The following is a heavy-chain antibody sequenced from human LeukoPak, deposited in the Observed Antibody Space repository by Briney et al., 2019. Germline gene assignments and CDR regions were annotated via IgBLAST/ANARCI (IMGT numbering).Heavy chain of an antibody. CDR3: ARDGDGSGSYFNY. Sequence: GGSLRLSCAASGFTFSNFGMHWVRQAPGKGLEWVSSIDGGGGSTYYADSVKGRFTISRDNAKNSLYLQMNSLRAEDTAVYYCARDGDGSGSYFNYWGQGTLVTVSS. D-gene: IGHD3-10*01. CDR1: GFTFSNFG. CDR2: IDGGGGST. J-gene: IGHJ4*02. V-gene: IGHV3-21*01.